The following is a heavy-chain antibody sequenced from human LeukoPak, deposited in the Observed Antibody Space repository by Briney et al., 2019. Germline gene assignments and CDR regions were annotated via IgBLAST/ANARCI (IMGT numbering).Heavy chain of an antibody. J-gene: IGHJ4*02. V-gene: IGHV1-18*01. CDR2: ISAYNGNT. CDR3: ARLGYCSSTSCHEGDY. D-gene: IGHD2-2*01. Sequence: ASVKVSCKASGYTFTSYGISWVRQAPGQGLEWMGWISAYNGNTNYAQKLQGRVTMTTDTSTSTAYMELRSLRSDDTAVYYCARLGYCSSTSCHEGDYWGQGTLVTVSS. CDR1: GYTFTSYG.